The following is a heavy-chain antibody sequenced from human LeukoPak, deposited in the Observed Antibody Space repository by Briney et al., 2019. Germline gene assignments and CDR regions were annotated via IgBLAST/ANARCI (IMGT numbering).Heavy chain of an antibody. V-gene: IGHV3-64*01. D-gene: IGHD4-17*01. J-gene: IGHJ4*02. Sequence: PGGSLRLSCTASGFIFSSYSMHWVRQAPGKGLEFVSAISSNGGSTYYANSVKGRFTISRDTSKNTLYLQMGSLRTEDMAVYYCAKGTYGDYWGQGTLVTVSS. CDR2: ISSNGGST. CDR1: GFIFSSYS. CDR3: AKGTYGDY.